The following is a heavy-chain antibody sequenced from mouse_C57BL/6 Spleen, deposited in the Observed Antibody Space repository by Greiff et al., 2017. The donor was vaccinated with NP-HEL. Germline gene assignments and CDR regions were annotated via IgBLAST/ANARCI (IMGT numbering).Heavy chain of an antibody. CDR3: ARGEGITI. CDR2: IDPSDSDT. V-gene: IGHV1-50*01. D-gene: IGHD1-1*02. Sequence: QVQLQQPGAELVKPGASVKLSCKASGYTFTSYWMQWVKQRPGQGLEWIGEIDPSDSDTNYNQKLKGKATLTVDTSSSTADMQLSSLTSEDSAVYYGARGEGITIWGQGTTLTVSS. CDR1: GYTFTSYW. J-gene: IGHJ2*01.